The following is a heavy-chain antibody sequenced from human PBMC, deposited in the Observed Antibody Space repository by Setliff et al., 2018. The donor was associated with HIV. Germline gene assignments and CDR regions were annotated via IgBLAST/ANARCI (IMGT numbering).Heavy chain of an antibody. D-gene: IGHD7-27*01. V-gene: IGHV1-69*13. J-gene: IGHJ4*02. Sequence: SVKVSCKAFGYTFTGYYIHWVRQAPGQGLEWMGGIIPIFGTANYAQKFQGRVTITADESTRTAYMELSSLRSEDTAVYYCARDLPTPNWGFDYWGQGTLVTVSS. CDR3: ARDLPTPNWGFDY. CDR1: GYTFTGYY. CDR2: IIPIFGTA.